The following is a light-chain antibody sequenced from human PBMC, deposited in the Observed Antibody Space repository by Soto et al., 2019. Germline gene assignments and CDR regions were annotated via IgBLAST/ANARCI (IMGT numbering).Light chain of an antibody. CDR2: DVS. V-gene: IGLV2-14*01. CDR1: SSDVGGYNY. CDR3: SSYTSSSLYV. Sequence: QSALTQPASVSGSPGQSITISCTGTSSDVGGYNYVSWYQQHPGKAPKLMIHDVSNRPSGVSNRYSGSKSGNTASLTISGLQAEDEGDYYCSSYTSSSLYVFGTGTKVTVL. J-gene: IGLJ1*01.